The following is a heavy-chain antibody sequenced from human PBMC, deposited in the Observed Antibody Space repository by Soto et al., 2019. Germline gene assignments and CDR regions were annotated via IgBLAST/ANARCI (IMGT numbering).Heavy chain of an antibody. CDR2: IYYSGST. V-gene: IGHV4-59*01. Sequence: SETLSLTCTVSGGSISSYYWSWIRQPPGKGLEWIGYIYYSGSTNYNPSLKSRVTISVDTSKNQFSLKLSSVTAADTAVYYCARARLSGYDDSGFDYWGQGTLVTVSS. D-gene: IGHD6-25*01. J-gene: IGHJ4*02. CDR3: ARARLSGYDDSGFDY. CDR1: GGSISSYY.